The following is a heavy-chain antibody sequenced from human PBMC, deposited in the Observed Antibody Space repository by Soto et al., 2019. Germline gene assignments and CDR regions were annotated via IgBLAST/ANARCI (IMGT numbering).Heavy chain of an antibody. D-gene: IGHD3-3*01. CDR3: ARDDSRFLEWAAGY. V-gene: IGHV1-18*01. J-gene: IGHJ4*02. Sequence: QVQLVQSGAEVKKPGASVKVSCKASGYTFTSYGINWVRQAPGQGLEWMGWISAYNGNTNHAQKLQGRVTITTNTSTSIADMELRSLRSDDTAVYYCARDDSRFLEWAAGYWGQGTLVTVSS. CDR1: GYTFTSYG. CDR2: ISAYNGNT.